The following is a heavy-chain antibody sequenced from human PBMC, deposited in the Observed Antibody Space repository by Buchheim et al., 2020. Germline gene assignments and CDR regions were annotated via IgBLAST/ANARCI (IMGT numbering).Heavy chain of an antibody. CDR2: INPRSGGT. Sequence: QVQLVQSGAEVKKPGASVKVSCKASGYTFSRYLMHWVRQAPGQGLEWMGIINPRSGGTSYAQTLQGRVTMTRDTSTSTVYLEVSSLRSEDTAVYYCAREVEDGSGTYGLDYWGQGTL. CDR1: GYTFSRYL. D-gene: IGHD3-10*01. CDR3: AREVEDGSGTYGLDY. V-gene: IGHV1-46*01. J-gene: IGHJ4*02.